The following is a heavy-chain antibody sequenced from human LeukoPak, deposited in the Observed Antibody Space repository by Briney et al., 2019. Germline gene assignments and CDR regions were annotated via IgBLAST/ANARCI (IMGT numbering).Heavy chain of an antibody. Sequence: SETLSLTCTVSGGSVSSGSYYWSWIRQPPGKGLEWIGYIYYSGSTNYNPSLKSRVTISVDTSKNQFSLKLSSVTAADTAVYYCARGGGISSSPLDFDYWGQGTLVTVSS. CDR1: GGSVSSGSYY. CDR2: IYYSGST. V-gene: IGHV4-61*01. J-gene: IGHJ4*02. D-gene: IGHD6-6*01. CDR3: ARGGGISSSPLDFDY.